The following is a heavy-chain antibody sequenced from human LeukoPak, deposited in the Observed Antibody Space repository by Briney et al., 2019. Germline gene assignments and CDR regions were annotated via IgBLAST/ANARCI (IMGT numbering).Heavy chain of an antibody. J-gene: IGHJ4*02. CDR1: GFPFSSYG. D-gene: IGHD1-7*01. CDR3: ARLGPSNWNYDY. Sequence: PGRSLRLSCAASGFPFSSYGMHWVRQAPGKGLEWVAVIWTDGNNKYYADSVKGRFTISRDNSKNTLFLQMDSLRAEDTAVYYCARLGPSNWNYDYWGQGTLVTVSS. CDR2: IWTDGNNK. V-gene: IGHV3-33*01.